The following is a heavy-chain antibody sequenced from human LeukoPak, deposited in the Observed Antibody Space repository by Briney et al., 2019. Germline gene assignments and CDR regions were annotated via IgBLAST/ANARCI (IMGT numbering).Heavy chain of an antibody. CDR3: TRIYGTTPDY. CDR2: IWYDGGKR. V-gene: IGHV3-33*01. Sequence: GGSLRLSCAASGYTFSSHGLLWVRQAPGKGLEWVAVIWYDGGKRYYADSVKGRFTVSKDNSKNTLYLQMNSLRVEDTAVYYCTRIYGTTPDYWGQGTLVTVSS. D-gene: IGHD1-1*01. J-gene: IGHJ4*02. CDR1: GYTFSSHG.